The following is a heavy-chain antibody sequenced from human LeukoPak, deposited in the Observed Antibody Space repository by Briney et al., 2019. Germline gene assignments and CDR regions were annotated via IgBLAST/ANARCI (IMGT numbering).Heavy chain of an antibody. Sequence: GASVKVSCTASGYTFTSYGISWVRQAPGQGLEWMGWISAYNGNTNYAQKLQGRVTMTTDTSTRTAYMELRSLRSDDTAVYYCARESDSGLIDYWGQGTLVTVSS. J-gene: IGHJ4*02. V-gene: IGHV1-18*04. CDR1: GYTFTSYG. CDR3: ARESDSGLIDY. D-gene: IGHD3-22*01. CDR2: ISAYNGNT.